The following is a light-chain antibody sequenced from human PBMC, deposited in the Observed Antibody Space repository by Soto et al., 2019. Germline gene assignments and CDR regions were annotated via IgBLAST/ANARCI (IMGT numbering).Light chain of an antibody. CDR1: QSISGW. CDR2: DAS. V-gene: IGKV1-5*01. CDR3: QQYSSYSWT. J-gene: IGKJ1*01. Sequence: DIQMTQSPSTLSASVGDRVTINCRASQSISGWLAWYQQKPGKAPKLLIYDASILESGVPSRFSGSGSGTEFTLTISSLQPDDFATYYCQQYSSYSWTFGQGTKVDIK.